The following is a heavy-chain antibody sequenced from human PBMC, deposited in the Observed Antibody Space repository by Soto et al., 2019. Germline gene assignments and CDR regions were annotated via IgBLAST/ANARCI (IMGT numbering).Heavy chain of an antibody. CDR2: IYTSGST. D-gene: IGHD5-12*01. Sequence: PAETLSLTCTVSGGSIIDYYCSFIGQASGKGLEWIGRIYTSGSTDYNPSLKSRVTISIDTSKNQFSLKVTSMTAADTAVYYCARERREEIHDGYDIDYWGQGTLVTVS. CDR1: GGSIIDYY. V-gene: IGHV4-4*07. CDR3: ARERREEIHDGYDIDY. J-gene: IGHJ4*02.